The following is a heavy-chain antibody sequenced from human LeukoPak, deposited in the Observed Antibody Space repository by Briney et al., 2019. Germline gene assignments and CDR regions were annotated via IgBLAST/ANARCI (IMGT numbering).Heavy chain of an antibody. D-gene: IGHD4-17*01. Sequence: ASVKVSCKASGGTFSSYAISWVRQAPGQGLEWMGGIIPIFGIANYAQKFQGRVTVTADESTSTAYMELSSLRSEDTAVYYCARERPPLRSTGFDYWGQGTLVTVSS. CDR1: GGTFSSYA. V-gene: IGHV1-69*13. CDR3: ARERPPLRSTGFDY. CDR2: IIPIFGIA. J-gene: IGHJ4*02.